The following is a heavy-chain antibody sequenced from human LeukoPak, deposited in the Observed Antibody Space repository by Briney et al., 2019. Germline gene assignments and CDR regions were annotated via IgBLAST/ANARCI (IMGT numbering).Heavy chain of an antibody. Sequence: GGSLRLSCAASGFTFSSHWMSWVRQAPGKGLEWVAIIKPDGSEKYYVDSVKGRFSISRDNAKNSVYLQMNSLRAEDTAVYYCARVANYYSYDSSHDAFDIWGQGTMVTVSS. V-gene: IGHV3-7*05. CDR2: IKPDGSEK. CDR3: ARVANYYSYDSSHDAFDI. J-gene: IGHJ3*02. D-gene: IGHD3-22*01. CDR1: GFTFSSHW.